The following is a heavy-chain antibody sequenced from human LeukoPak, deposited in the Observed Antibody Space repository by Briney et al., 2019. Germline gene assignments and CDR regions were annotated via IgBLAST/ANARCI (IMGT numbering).Heavy chain of an antibody. D-gene: IGHD2-15*01. CDR3: ARARNLRYCSGGSCYQLNWFDP. J-gene: IGHJ5*02. CDR1: GYTFTNYY. V-gene: IGHV1-46*01. Sequence: ASVKVSCKASGYTFTNYYIRWVRQAPGQGLEWMGLINPGGDNTDYAQNFQGRVTMTRDTSTSTVYMELSSLRSEDTAVYYCARARNLRYCSGGSCYQLNWFDPWGQGTLVTVSS. CDR2: INPGGDNT.